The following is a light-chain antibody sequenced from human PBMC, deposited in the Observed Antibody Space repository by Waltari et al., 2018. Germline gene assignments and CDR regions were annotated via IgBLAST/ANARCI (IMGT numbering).Light chain of an antibody. V-gene: IGKV3-15*01. CDR3: QQYNKWPLT. CDR1: QSVSSE. Sequence: ETVITQSPGTLSVSPGDRVTLSCRASQSVSSELAWYQQKPGQSPRLLIYGASTRVTGIPARFSGSGSGTEFTLTISSLQSEDFEVYYCQQYNKWPLTFGGGTKVEIK. J-gene: IGKJ4*01. CDR2: GAS.